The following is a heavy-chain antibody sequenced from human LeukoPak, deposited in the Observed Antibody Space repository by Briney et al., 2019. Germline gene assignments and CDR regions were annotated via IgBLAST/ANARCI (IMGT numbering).Heavy chain of an antibody. Sequence: GGSLRLSCAASGFTFSSYGMHWVRQAPGKGLEWVAVIWYDGSNKYYADSVKGRFTISRDNSKNTLYLQMNSLRAEDTAVYYCARSGYWEYYFDYWGQGTLVTVSS. V-gene: IGHV3-33*01. D-gene: IGHD5-12*01. J-gene: IGHJ4*02. CDR3: ARSGYWEYYFDY. CDR1: GFTFSSYG. CDR2: IWYDGSNK.